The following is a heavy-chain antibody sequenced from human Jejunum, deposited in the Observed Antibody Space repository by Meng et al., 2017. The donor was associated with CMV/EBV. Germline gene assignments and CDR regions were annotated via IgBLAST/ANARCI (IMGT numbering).Heavy chain of an antibody. V-gene: IGHV3-7*01. Sequence: SCAASGFIFSNCWMSWVRQAPGKGLEWVANIKQDGSEKNYVDSVKGRFTISRDNAKNSLYLQMNSLRPEDTAVYYCAKDAYSKGDYWGQGTLVTVSS. CDR3: AKDAYSKGDY. J-gene: IGHJ4*02. CDR2: IKQDGSEK. D-gene: IGHD4-11*01. CDR1: GFIFSNCW.